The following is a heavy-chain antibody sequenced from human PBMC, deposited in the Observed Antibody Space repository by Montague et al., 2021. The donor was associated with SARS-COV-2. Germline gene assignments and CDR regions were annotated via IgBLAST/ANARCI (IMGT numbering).Heavy chain of an antibody. Sequence: SETLSLTCTVSGGSISSSSYYWGWIRQPPGKGLEWIGTIYYSGSTYYNPSLKSRVTISVYTSKNQFSLKLSSVTAADTAVYYCARGWFSPMLVVVIRGPSDYWGQGALVTVSS. J-gene: IGHJ4*02. CDR2: IYYSGST. V-gene: IGHV4-39*07. CDR3: ARGWFSPMLVVVIRGPSDY. CDR1: GGSISSSSYY. D-gene: IGHD3-22*01.